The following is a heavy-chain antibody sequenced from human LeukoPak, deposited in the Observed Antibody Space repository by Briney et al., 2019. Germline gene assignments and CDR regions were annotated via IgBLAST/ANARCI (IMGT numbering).Heavy chain of an antibody. CDR2: LTGSGAST. CDR3: AKGSGYRALTFFDY. Sequence: GGSLRLSCAAPGFTFSSYAMSWVRQAPGKGLEWVSTLTGSGASTYYADSVKGRFTISRDNSKNTLYLQMNSLRAEDTAVYYCAKGSGYRALTFFDYWGQGTLVTVSS. D-gene: IGHD5-12*01. J-gene: IGHJ4*02. CDR1: GFTFSSYA. V-gene: IGHV3-23*01.